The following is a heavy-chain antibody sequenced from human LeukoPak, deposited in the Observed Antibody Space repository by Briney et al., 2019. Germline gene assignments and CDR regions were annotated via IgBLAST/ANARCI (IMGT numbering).Heavy chain of an antibody. Sequence: ASVKVSCKASGGTFSSYAISWVRQAPGQGLEWMGGIIPIFGTANYAQKFQGRVTITADESTSTAYMELSSLRSEDTAVYYCASQTYYYDSSGYYSDYWGQGTLVTVSS. J-gene: IGHJ4*02. D-gene: IGHD3-22*01. CDR3: ASQTYYYDSSGYYSDY. V-gene: IGHV1-69*13. CDR1: GGTFSSYA. CDR2: IIPIFGTA.